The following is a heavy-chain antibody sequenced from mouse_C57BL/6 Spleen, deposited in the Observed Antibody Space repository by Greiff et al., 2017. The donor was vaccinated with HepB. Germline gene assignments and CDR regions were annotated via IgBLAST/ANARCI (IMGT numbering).Heavy chain of an antibody. V-gene: IGHV5-2*01. CDR2: INSDGGST. CDR3: ASASNWGYFDV. CDR1: EYEFPSHD. Sequence: EVKLVESGGGLVQPGESLKLSCESNEYEFPSHDMSWVRKTPEKRLELVAAINSDGGSTYYPDTMERRFIISRDNTKKTLYLQMGSLRSEDTALYYCASASNWGYFDVWGTGTTVTVSS. D-gene: IGHD2-5*01. J-gene: IGHJ1*03.